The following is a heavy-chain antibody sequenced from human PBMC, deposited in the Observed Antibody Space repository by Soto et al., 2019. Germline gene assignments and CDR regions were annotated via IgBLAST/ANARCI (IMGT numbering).Heavy chain of an antibody. V-gene: IGHV3-21*01. CDR3: ARPFIVGSTTLGY. CDR1: GFTFTAYT. Sequence: GGSLRPSCAASGFTFTAYTINWVRQAPGKGLEWVASITRDSNHIYFADSVKGRFTLSTDNAKNSVYLQMNSLRAEDTAIYFCARPFIVGSTTLGYWGQGTLVTVSS. CDR2: ITRDSNHI. D-gene: IGHD1-26*01. J-gene: IGHJ4*02.